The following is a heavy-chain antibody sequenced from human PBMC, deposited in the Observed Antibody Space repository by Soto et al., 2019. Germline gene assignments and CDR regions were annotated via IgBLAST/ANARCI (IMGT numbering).Heavy chain of an antibody. CDR3: AREMPLGGILGAEPFDY. CDR2: ISADGEKS. CDR1: GFTFTDYA. Sequence: DVQLLESGGGFIQPGGSLRLSCAASGFTFTDYAFSWVRQAPGQGLEWVFVISADGEKSLHADSVKGPFTISRDNSKNTIYLHMTSLRVDDTAVYFCAREMPLGGILGAEPFDYWGQGTLVTVSS. D-gene: IGHD1-26*01. V-gene: IGHV3-23*01. J-gene: IGHJ4*02.